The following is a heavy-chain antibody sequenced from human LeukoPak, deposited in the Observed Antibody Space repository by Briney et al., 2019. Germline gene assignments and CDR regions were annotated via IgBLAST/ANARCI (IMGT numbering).Heavy chain of an antibody. CDR2: IKQDGSEK. CDR1: GVTFSSYW. J-gene: IGHJ5*02. V-gene: IGHV3-7*01. CDR3: ARDHGVSVAAAPSWGWFDP. Sequence: GGSLRLSCAVSGVTFSSYWMSWVRQAPGKGLEWVANIKQDGSEKYYVDSVKGRFTISRDNAKNSLYLQMNSLRAGDTAVYYCARDHGVSVAAAPSWGWFDPWGQGTLVTVSS. D-gene: IGHD2-2*01.